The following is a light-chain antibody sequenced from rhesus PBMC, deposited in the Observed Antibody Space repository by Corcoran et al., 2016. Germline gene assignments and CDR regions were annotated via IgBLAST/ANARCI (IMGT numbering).Light chain of an antibody. J-gene: IGKJ4*01. Sequence: DIQMTQSPSSLSASVGDRVTITCQASQSRSIYLNRYQQKPGKIPKLLIYRASSLLNGIPDRFSGSGSVTDFTLTISSLQPEDVATYYCQQGYSYPLTFGGGTKVELK. CDR2: RAS. CDR1: QSRSIY. V-gene: IGKV1-74*01. CDR3: QQGYSYPLT.